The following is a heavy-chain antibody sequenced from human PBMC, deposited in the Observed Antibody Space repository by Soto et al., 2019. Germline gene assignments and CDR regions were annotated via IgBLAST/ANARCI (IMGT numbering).Heavy chain of an antibody. V-gene: IGHV1-69*12. J-gene: IGHJ6*02. Sequence: QVQLVQSGAEVKKPGSSVKVSCKASGGTFSSYAISWVRQAPGQGLEWMGGIIPIFGTANYAQKFQGRVTLPADESTRTAYMELSTLRSEDTAVYYCAGLVHPRYYYGMDVWGQGTTVTVSS. CDR2: IIPIFGTA. CDR1: GGTFSSYA. CDR3: AGLVHPRYYYGMDV. D-gene: IGHD5-12*01.